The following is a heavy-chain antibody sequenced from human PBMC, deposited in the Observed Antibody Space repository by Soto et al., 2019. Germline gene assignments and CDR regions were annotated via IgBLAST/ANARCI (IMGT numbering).Heavy chain of an antibody. J-gene: IGHJ6*02. Sequence: EVQLVESGGGLIQPGGSLRLSCAASGFTVSSNYMSWVRQAPGKGLEWVSVIYSGGSTYYADSVKGRFTISRDNSKNTLYLQMNSLRAEDTAVYYCARMGNYYYYGMDVWGQGTTVTVSS. D-gene: IGHD7-27*01. V-gene: IGHV3-53*01. CDR1: GFTVSSNY. CDR3: ARMGNYYYYGMDV. CDR2: IYSGGST.